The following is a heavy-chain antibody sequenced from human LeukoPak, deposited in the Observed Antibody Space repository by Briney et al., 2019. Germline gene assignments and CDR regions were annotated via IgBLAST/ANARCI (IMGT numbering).Heavy chain of an antibody. CDR2: ISGSGGST. J-gene: IGHJ4*02. D-gene: IGHD3-22*01. Sequence: GGSLRLSCAASGFTFSSYAMSWVRQAPGKGLEWVSAISGSGGSTYYADSVEGRFTISRDNSKNTLYLQMNSLRAEDTAVYYCAKDPVPTYYYDSSSSYFDYWGQGTLVTVSS. CDR1: GFTFSSYA. CDR3: AKDPVPTYYYDSSSSYFDY. V-gene: IGHV3-23*01.